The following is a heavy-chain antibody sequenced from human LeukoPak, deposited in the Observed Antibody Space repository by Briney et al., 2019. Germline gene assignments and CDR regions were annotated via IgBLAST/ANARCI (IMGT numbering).Heavy chain of an antibody. V-gene: IGHV4-59*01. CDR2: IHYSGYT. D-gene: IGHD5-18*01. CDR3: ARERGDTAMFRFIES. Sequence: SETLSLTCAVSGGSISNYYCSWIRQPPGKGLEWLGYIHYSGYTNYNPSLKSRVTISVDTSKNQFSLNLSSVTAADTAVYYCARERGDTAMFRFIESWGQGILVTVSS. CDR1: GGSISNYY. J-gene: IGHJ4*02.